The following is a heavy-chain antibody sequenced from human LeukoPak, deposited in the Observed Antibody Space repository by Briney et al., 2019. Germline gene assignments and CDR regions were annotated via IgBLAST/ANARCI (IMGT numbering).Heavy chain of an antibody. Sequence: MPSETLSLTCAVSGYSISNAYYWGWIRQPPGKGLEWIASMYHSGSTYYNPSLKSRVTISVDTSKNQFSLKLSSVTAADTAVYYCARDPLIVVVPAAYYPIFDYWGQGTLVTVSS. CDR3: ARDPLIVVVPAAYYPIFDY. CDR1: GYSISNAYY. J-gene: IGHJ4*02. CDR2: MYHSGST. V-gene: IGHV4-38-2*02. D-gene: IGHD2-2*01.